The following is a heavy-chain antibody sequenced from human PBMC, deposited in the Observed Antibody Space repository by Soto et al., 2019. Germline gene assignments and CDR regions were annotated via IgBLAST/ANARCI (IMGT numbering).Heavy chain of an antibody. CDR2: VYYNGGT. D-gene: IGHD5-12*01. Sequence: PSETLSLTCTVSSGSISNYYWSWIRQPPGKGLEWIGFVYYNGGTRYHPSLASRVAVTVDTSKNQFSLRLISVTAADTAVYYCARHFLRRSRTTARFDSWGQGTLVTVSS. V-gene: IGHV4-59*08. CDR1: SGSISNYY. CDR3: ARHFLRRSRTTARFDS. J-gene: IGHJ4*02.